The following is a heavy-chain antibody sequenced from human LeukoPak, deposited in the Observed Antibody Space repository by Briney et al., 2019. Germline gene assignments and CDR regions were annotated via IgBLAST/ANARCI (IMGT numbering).Heavy chain of an antibody. J-gene: IGHJ4*02. Sequence: PGGSLRLSCAASGFTFSSYEMNWVRQAPGKGLEWVSYISSSGSTIYYADSVKGRFTISRDNAKKSLYLQMNSLRAEDTAVYYCAGGSPYGQLDYWGQGTLVTVSS. CDR3: AGGSPYGQLDY. CDR1: GFTFSSYE. V-gene: IGHV3-48*03. CDR2: ISSSGSTI. D-gene: IGHD4-17*01.